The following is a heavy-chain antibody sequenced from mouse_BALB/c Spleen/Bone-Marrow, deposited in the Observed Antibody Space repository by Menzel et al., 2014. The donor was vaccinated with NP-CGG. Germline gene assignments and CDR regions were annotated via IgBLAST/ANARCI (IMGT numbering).Heavy chain of an antibody. V-gene: IGHV1-4*01. Sequence: VQLQQSGAELARPGASVKMSCKASGYTFTSYTMHWVKQRPGQGLEWIGYINPSSGYSNYNQKFKDKATLTADKSSSTAYMQLSSLTSEDSAVYYCARSNGNYVLAYWGQGTLVTVSA. J-gene: IGHJ3*01. CDR2: INPSSGYS. CDR3: ARSNGNYVLAY. CDR1: GYTFTSYT. D-gene: IGHD2-1*01.